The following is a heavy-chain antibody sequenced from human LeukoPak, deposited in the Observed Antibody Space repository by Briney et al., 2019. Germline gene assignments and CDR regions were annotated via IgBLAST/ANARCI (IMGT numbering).Heavy chain of an antibody. CDR1: GFTFSTYA. V-gene: IGHV3-30*03. CDR3: ARDVRWLRFVFDY. Sequence: GGSLRLSCAASGFTFSTYAMHWVRQAPGKGLEWVAVISYDGNDKHHADSVKGRFTISRDNSKNTLYLQMNGLRDEDTAKYYCARDVRWLRFVFDYWGQGSLVTDSS. CDR2: ISYDGNDK. D-gene: IGHD5-12*01. J-gene: IGHJ4*02.